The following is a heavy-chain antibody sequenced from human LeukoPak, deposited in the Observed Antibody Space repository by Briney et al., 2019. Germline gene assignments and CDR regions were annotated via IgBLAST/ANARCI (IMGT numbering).Heavy chain of an antibody. V-gene: IGHV3-33*01. Sequence: GRSLRLSCAASGFIYSHYGMHWVRQAPGKGLEWVAVIWSDGSNRFYAGSVKARFTISRDNSQNTLFLQMHSLRAEDTAMYSCARDAQRGFDYSNSLEYWGHGTLVTVSS. CDR1: GFIYSHYG. J-gene: IGHJ4*01. CDR3: ARDAQRGFDYSNSLEY. CDR2: IWSDGSNR. D-gene: IGHD4-11*01.